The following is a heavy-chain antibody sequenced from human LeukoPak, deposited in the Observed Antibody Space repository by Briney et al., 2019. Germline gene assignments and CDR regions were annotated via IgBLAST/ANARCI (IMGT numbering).Heavy chain of an antibody. V-gene: IGHV1-69*08. J-gene: IGHJ4*02. D-gene: IGHD3-16*02. Sequence: SVKVSCKASGGTFSSYTISWVRQAPGQGLEWMGRIIPILGTANYAQKFQGRVTITADESTSTAYMELSSLRSEDTAVYYCARDEYDYVWGSYPYWGQGTLVTVSS. CDR1: GGTFSSYT. CDR2: IIPILGTA. CDR3: ARDEYDYVWGSYPY.